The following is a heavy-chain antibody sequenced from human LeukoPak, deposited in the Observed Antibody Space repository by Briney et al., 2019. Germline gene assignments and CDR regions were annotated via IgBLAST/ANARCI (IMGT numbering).Heavy chain of an antibody. V-gene: IGHV3-53*01. CDR2: IYSGGST. CDR1: GFTVSSNY. Sequence: GGSLRLSCAASGFTVSSNYMSWVRQAPGKGLEWVSVIYSGGSTYYADSVKGRFTISRDNSKNTLYLQMNSLRAEDTAVYYCAKDSRITIFGVVIIDYFDYWGQGTLVTVSS. CDR3: AKDSRITIFGVVIIDYFDY. J-gene: IGHJ4*02. D-gene: IGHD3-3*01.